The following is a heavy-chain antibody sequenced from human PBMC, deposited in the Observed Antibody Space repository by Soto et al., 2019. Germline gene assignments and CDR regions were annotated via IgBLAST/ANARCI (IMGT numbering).Heavy chain of an antibody. CDR2: ISSSSSTI. V-gene: IGHV3-48*02. D-gene: IGHD6-19*01. CDR3: TSNAYSSGCP. Sequence: PGGSLRVSCAASGFTFSSYSMNWVRQAPGKGLEWVSYISSSSSTIYYADSVKGRFTISRDNAKNSLYLQMNSLRDEDTAVYYCTSNAYSSGCPWGQGTLVTVSS. CDR1: GFTFSSYS. J-gene: IGHJ5*02.